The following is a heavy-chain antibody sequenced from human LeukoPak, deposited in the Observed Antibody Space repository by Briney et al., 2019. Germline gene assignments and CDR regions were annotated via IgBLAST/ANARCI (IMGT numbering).Heavy chain of an antibody. CDR1: GFTFSSYG. CDR3: ANARYCSSSSCRLGLFDY. V-gene: IGHV3-30*02. J-gene: IGHJ4*02. CDR2: IRYDGSNK. D-gene: IGHD2-2*01. Sequence: GGSLRLSCAAPGFTFSSYGMHWVRQAPAKGLEWVAFIRYDGSNKYYADSVKGRFTISRDNSKNTLYLQMHSLRAEDTAVYYGANARYCSSSSCRLGLFDYWAQGTLVTVSS.